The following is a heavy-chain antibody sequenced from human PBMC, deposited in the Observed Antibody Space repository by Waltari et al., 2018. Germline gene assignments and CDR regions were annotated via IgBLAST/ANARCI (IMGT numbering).Heavy chain of an antibody. J-gene: IGHJ4*02. CDR2: IYTSGST. D-gene: IGHD3-22*01. Sequence: QVQLQESGPGLVKPSETLSLTCTVSGGSISSYYWSWIRQPAGKGLAWIGRIYTSGSTNYNPSLNVLVTMTVETSKNQFSLKLSSVTAADTAVYYCARDGGGDYDSSGYYFDYWGQGTLVTVSS. V-gene: IGHV4-4*07. CDR1: GGSISSYY. CDR3: ARDGGGDYDSSGYYFDY.